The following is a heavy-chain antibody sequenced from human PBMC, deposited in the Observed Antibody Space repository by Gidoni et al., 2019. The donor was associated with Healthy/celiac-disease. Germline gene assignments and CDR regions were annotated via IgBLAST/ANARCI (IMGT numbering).Heavy chain of an antibody. CDR3: ARKAFKRHHDAFDI. Sequence: EVQLVESGGGLVQPGGSLRLSCAASGFTFSSYEMNWVRQAPGKGLEWVSYISSSGSTIYYADSVKGRFTISRDNAKNSLYLQMNSLRAEDTAVYYCARKAFKRHHDAFDIWGQGTMVTVSS. D-gene: IGHD1-1*01. J-gene: IGHJ3*02. V-gene: IGHV3-48*03. CDR1: GFTFSSYE. CDR2: ISSSGSTI.